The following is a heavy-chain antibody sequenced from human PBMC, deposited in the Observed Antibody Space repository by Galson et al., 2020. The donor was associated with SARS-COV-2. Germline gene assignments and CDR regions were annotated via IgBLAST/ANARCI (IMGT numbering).Heavy chain of an antibody. J-gene: IGHJ4*02. CDR3: ARDCPYYDSSGYYDTVLFDY. CDR2: ISSSGSTI. D-gene: IGHD3-22*01. Sequence: GGSLRLSCAASGFTFSSYEMNWVRQAPGKGLEWVSYISSSGSTIYYADSVKGRFTISRDNAKNSLYLQMNSLRAEDTAVYYCARDCPYYDSSGYYDTVLFDYWGQGTLVTVSS. V-gene: IGHV3-48*03. CDR1: GFTFSSYE.